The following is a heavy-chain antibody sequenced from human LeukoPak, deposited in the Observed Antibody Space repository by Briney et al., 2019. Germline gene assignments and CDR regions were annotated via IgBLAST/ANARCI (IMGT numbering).Heavy chain of an antibody. J-gene: IGHJ4*02. V-gene: IGHV3-48*03. CDR1: GFIFSSYE. Sequence: PGGSLRLSCAASGFIFSSYEMNWVRQAPGKGLEWVSYISTRGGTIYYADSVKGRFTISRDNAKNSLFLQMNSLRAEDTAVYYCASDLRVAAPGTFDYWGQGTLVTVSS. CDR3: ASDLRVAAPGTFDY. D-gene: IGHD6-25*01. CDR2: ISTRGGTI.